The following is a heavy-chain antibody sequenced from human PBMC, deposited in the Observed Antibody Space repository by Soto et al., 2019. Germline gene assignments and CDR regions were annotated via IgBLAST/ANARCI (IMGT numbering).Heavy chain of an antibody. CDR3: AHNLVAGTSLFDP. CDR2: IYWGDDK. J-gene: IGHJ5*02. D-gene: IGHD6-19*01. CDR1: GFSLSTSGVV. Sequence: QITLKESGPTLVKPTQTLTLTCTFSGFSLSTSGVVVVWLRQPPGTAREWIGSIYWGDDKRYSPSLKSRLTITKDTSKNQVVLTMTNMDPVDTGTYYFAHNLVAGTSLFDPWGQGTLVTVSS. V-gene: IGHV2-5*02.